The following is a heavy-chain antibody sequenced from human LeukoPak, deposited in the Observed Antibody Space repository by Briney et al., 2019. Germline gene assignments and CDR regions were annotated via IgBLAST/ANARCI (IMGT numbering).Heavy chain of an antibody. CDR2: IYYSGST. Sequence: SETLSLTCSASGGSISSYYWSWIRQPPGKGLEWIGYIYYSGSTNYNPSLKSRVTISVDTSKNQFSLRLSSVTAADTAVYYCARSSTSSWYFDSWGQGTLVTVSS. CDR3: ARSSTSSWYFDS. CDR1: GGSISSYY. J-gene: IGHJ4*02. D-gene: IGHD6-6*01. V-gene: IGHV4-59*01.